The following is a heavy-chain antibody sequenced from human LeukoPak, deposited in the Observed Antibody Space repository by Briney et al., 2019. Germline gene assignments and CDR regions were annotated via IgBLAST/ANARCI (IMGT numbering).Heavy chain of an antibody. V-gene: IGHV3-66*01. J-gene: IGHJ4*02. CDR3: ARAQYSSGWYQSFDY. CDR1: GFTVSTNY. D-gene: IGHD6-19*01. CDR2: IYSGGST. Sequence: PGGSLRLSCAASGFTVSTNYMSWVRQAPGKGLEWVSDIYSGGSTYYADSVKGRFTISRDNSKNTLYLQMNSLRAEDTAVYYCARAQYSSGWYQSFDYWGQGTLVTVSS.